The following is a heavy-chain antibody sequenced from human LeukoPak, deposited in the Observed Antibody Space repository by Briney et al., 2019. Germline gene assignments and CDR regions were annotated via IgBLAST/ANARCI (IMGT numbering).Heavy chain of an antibody. J-gene: IGHJ4*02. CDR3: ARGGDYGGDY. CDR2: INHSGST. D-gene: IGHD4-17*01. Sequence: SETLSLTCAVYGGSFSGYYWSWIRQPPGKGLEWIGEINHSGSTNYDPSLKSRVTISVDTSKNQFSLKLSSVTAADTAVYYCARGGDYGGDYWGQGTLVTASS. CDR1: GGSFSGYY. V-gene: IGHV4-34*01.